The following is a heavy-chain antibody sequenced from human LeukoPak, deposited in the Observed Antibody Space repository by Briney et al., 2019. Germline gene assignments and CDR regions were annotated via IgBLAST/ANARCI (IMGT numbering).Heavy chain of an antibody. V-gene: IGHV1-46*01. CDR3: ARDRWSHYDILTGLFDY. CDR1: GYTFTSYY. J-gene: IGHJ4*02. Sequence: ASVKVSCKASGYTFTSYYMHWVRQAPGQGLEWMGIINPSGGSTTYAQKFQGRVTMTRDTSTSTVYMELSSLRSEDTAVYYCARDRWSHYDILTGLFDYWGQGTLVTVSS. D-gene: IGHD3-9*01. CDR2: INPSGGST.